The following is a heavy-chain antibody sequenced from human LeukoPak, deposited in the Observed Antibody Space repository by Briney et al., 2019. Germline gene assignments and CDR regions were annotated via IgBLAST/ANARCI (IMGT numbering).Heavy chain of an antibody. Sequence: SVKVSCKASGGTFSSYAISWVRQAPGQGLEWMGRIIPILGIANYAQKFQGRVTITADKSTSTAYMELSSLRSEDTAVYYCASLYSSSPLHPWGQGTLVTVSS. CDR1: GGTFSSYA. CDR3: ASLYSSSPLHP. D-gene: IGHD6-13*01. V-gene: IGHV1-69*04. J-gene: IGHJ5*02. CDR2: IIPILGIA.